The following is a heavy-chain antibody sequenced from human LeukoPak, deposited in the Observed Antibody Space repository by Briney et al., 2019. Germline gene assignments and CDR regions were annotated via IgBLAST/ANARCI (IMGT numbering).Heavy chain of an antibody. CDR3: ARDYCSSTSCLFDY. CDR2: INPNSGDT. Sequence: ASVKGSCKASGYTFTGYHMHWVRQAPGQGLEWMGRINPNSGDTNYAQKFQGRVTMTRDTSISTAYMELSRLRSDDTAVYYCARDYCSSTSCLFDYWGQGTLVTVSS. D-gene: IGHD2-2*01. V-gene: IGHV1-2*06. CDR1: GYTFTGYH. J-gene: IGHJ4*02.